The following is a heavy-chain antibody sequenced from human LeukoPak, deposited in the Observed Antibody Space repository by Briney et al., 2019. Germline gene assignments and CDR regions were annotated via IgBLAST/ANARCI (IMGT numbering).Heavy chain of an antibody. CDR1: GYTFTSYD. J-gene: IGHJ5*02. Sequence: ASVKVSCKASGYTFTSYDINWVRHATGQGLEWMGWMNPNSGNTGYAQKFQGRVTMTRNTSISTAYMELSSLRSEDTAVYYCARHYSSSWYWFDPWGQGTLVTVSS. CDR3: ARHYSSSWYWFDP. CDR2: MNPNSGNT. V-gene: IGHV1-8*01. D-gene: IGHD6-13*01.